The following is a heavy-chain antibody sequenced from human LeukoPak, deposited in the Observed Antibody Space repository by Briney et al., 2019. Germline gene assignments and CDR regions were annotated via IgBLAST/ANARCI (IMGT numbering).Heavy chain of an antibody. D-gene: IGHD1-1*01. Sequence: GGSLRLSCTASGFTFGDYNINWFRQAPGRGLEWVGFIRSKADGGTTEYAASVKGRFTISRDDSKNVAYLQINNLRAEDTALYYCARDDRRYSHDFDYWGQGTLVTVSS. CDR1: GFTFGDYN. V-gene: IGHV3-49*03. J-gene: IGHJ4*02. CDR3: ARDDRRYSHDFDY. CDR2: IRSKADGGTT.